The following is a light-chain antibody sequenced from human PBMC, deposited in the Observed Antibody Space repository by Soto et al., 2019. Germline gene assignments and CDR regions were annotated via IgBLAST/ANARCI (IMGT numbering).Light chain of an antibody. CDR3: QQCGISTWP. V-gene: IGKV3-20*01. CDR2: GAS. Sequence: EIALTQSPGTRSLSPGERATLSCRASQPVSSSYLAWYQPKPGQAPRLLIYGASTRATGIPDRFSGSGSGTDFTLAINSREPDDFAVYFCQQCGISTWPCGQGTRVDIK. CDR1: QPVSSSY. J-gene: IGKJ1*01.